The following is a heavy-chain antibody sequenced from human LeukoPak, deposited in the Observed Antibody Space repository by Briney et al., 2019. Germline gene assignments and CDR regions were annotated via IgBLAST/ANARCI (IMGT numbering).Heavy chain of an antibody. CDR1: GYTFTSYG. V-gene: IGHV1-18*01. Sequence: GASVKVSCKASGYTFTSYGISWVRQAPGQALEWMGWISAYNGNTNYAQKLQGRVTMTTDTSTSTAYMELRSLRSDDTAVYYCARGLLIWFGELLHSDYWGQGTLVTVSS. CDR3: ARGLLIWFGELLHSDY. CDR2: ISAYNGNT. J-gene: IGHJ4*02. D-gene: IGHD3-10*01.